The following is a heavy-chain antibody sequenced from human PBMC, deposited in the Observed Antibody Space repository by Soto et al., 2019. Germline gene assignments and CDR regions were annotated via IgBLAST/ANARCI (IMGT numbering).Heavy chain of an antibody. CDR3: ASDLVPDAFDI. Sequence: QVQLVQSGAEVKKPGSSVQVSCKASGGTFSSYAISLVRKAPGQGLEWMGGIIPIFGTANYAQKFQGRVTITADESTSTADMEMSSLRSEDTAVYYCASDLVPDAFDIWDQGKMVTVSS. D-gene: IGHD2-15*01. CDR2: IIPIFGTA. V-gene: IGHV1-69*01. J-gene: IGHJ3*02. CDR1: GGTFSSYA.